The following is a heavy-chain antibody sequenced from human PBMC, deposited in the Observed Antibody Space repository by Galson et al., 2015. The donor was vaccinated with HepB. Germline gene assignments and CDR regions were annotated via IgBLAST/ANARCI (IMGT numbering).Heavy chain of an antibody. CDR2: IKQDGSEK. D-gene: IGHD3-16*02. V-gene: IGHV3-7*03. Sequence: SLRLSCAASGFIFSNYWMSWVRQAPGKGPEWVAYIKQDGSEKLYVDSVKGRFTISRDNAKKSLYLQMNSLRAEDTAVYYCARESFVMRRPFDVWGQGTMVTVSS. J-gene: IGHJ3*01. CDR3: ARESFVMRRPFDV. CDR1: GFIFSNYW.